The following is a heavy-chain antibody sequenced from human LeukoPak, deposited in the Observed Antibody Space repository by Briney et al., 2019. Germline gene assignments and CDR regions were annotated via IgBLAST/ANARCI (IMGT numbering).Heavy chain of an antibody. CDR2: ISSDGSST. CDR3: ARVRNSVGDY. V-gene: IGHV3-74*01. Sequence: AGGSLRLSCAASGFTLSSYWMHWVRQTPGMGLVWVSRISSDGSSTSYADSVKGRFSISRDNAKNTLYLQMNSLRAEDTAVYYCARVRNSVGDYWGQGTLVTVSS. CDR1: GFTLSSYW. D-gene: IGHD1-1*01. J-gene: IGHJ4*02.